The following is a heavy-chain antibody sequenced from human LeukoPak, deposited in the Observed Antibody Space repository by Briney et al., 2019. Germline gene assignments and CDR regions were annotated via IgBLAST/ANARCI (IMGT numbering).Heavy chain of an antibody. V-gene: IGHV3-66*01. Sequence: PGGSLRLSCAASGFTVSSNYMSWVRQAPGKGLEWVSVICSGGSTYYADSVKGRFTISRDNSKNTLYLQMNSLRAEDTAVYYCARVAGYSSSWYCFDYWGQGTLVTVSS. CDR1: GFTVSSNY. J-gene: IGHJ4*02. D-gene: IGHD6-13*01. CDR2: ICSGGST. CDR3: ARVAGYSSSWYCFDY.